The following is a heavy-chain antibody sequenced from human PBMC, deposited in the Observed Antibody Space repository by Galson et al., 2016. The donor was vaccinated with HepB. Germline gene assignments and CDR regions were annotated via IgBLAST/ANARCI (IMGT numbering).Heavy chain of an antibody. D-gene: IGHD6-13*01. J-gene: IGHJ6*02. CDR3: ARGTYIAAAGLHYYFGMDV. CDR1: GRSFSGYY. V-gene: IGHV4-34*01. Sequence: TLSLTCADYGRSFSGYYWSWIRQSPGKGLEWIGEINHSGSPDYNPSLESRVTISVDTSKNQFSLSLSSVTAADTAVYFCARGTYIAAAGLHYYFGMDVWGQGTTVTVSS. CDR2: INHSGSP.